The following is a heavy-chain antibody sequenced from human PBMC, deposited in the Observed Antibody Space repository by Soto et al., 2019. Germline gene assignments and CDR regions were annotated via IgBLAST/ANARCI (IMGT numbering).Heavy chain of an antibody. J-gene: IGHJ3*02. CDR3: ASGHPGYCSGGSCYEPEDAFDI. CDR1: GYTFTSYD. V-gene: IGHV1-8*01. D-gene: IGHD2-15*01. Sequence: ASVKVSCKASGYTFTSYDINWVRQATGQGLEWMGWMNPNSGNTGYAQKFQGRVTMTRNTSISTAYMELSSLRSEDTAVYYCASGHPGYCSGGSCYEPEDAFDIRGQGTMVTVSS. CDR2: MNPNSGNT.